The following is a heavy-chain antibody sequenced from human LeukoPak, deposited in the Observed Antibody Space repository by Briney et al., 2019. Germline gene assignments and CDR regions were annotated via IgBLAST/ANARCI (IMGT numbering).Heavy chain of an antibody. CDR2: INPNSGGT. V-gene: IGHV1-2*06. CDR3: AREWIPTQHGVPVRNAFDI. D-gene: IGHD2-2*01. J-gene: IGHJ3*02. Sequence: ASVKVSCKASGYTFTGYYMHWVRQAPGQGLEWMGRINPNSGGTNYAQKFQGRVTMTRDTSISTAYMELSRLRSDDTAVYYCAREWIPTQHGVPVRNAFDIWGQGTMVTVSS. CDR1: GYTFTGYY.